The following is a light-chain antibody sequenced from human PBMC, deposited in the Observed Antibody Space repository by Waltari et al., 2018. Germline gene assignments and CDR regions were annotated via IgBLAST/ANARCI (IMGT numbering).Light chain of an antibody. J-gene: IGKJ4*01. V-gene: IGKV1-39*01. CDR1: QSISSS. Sequence: IQMTQSPSSPSASVGDRVTITCRESQSISSSLNWYQQIPGKAPKLLIYVASTLRSGVPSRFSGSGSGTDFSLTISSLEPEDFAVYYCQQRNNWPLSFGGGTKVEIK. CDR3: QQRNNWPLS. CDR2: VAS.